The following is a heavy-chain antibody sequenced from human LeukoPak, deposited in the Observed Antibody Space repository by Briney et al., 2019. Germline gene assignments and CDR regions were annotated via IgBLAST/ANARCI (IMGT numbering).Heavy chain of an antibody. D-gene: IGHD3-10*01. J-gene: IGHJ4*02. CDR3: ARIMAYASGTYALDY. Sequence: GGSLRLSSAASGFTFRSYWMSWVRQAPGKGPEWVANIKYDGSEKFYVDSVKGRFSISRDNAKNSVYLQMNSLRADDTAVYYCARIMAYASGTYALDYWGQGTLLTVSS. CDR2: IKYDGSEK. CDR1: GFTFRSYW. V-gene: IGHV3-7*03.